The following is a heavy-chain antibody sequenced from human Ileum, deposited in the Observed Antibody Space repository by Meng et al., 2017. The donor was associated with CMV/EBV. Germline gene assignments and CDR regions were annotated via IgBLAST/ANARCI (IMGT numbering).Heavy chain of an antibody. J-gene: IGHJ6*02. CDR2: ISYDGSNR. CDR3: ARDRYCATTSCYPGVYYYGMDV. CDR1: GFTFSNYA. Sequence: GESLKISCAASGFTFSNYAIHWVRQAPGKGLEWVAVISYDGSNRYYADSVKGRFTISRDNSGRTLSLQMSSLRPEDAAVYYCARDRYCATTSCYPGVYYYGMDVWGQGTTVTVSS. V-gene: IGHV3-30*04. D-gene: IGHD2-2*01.